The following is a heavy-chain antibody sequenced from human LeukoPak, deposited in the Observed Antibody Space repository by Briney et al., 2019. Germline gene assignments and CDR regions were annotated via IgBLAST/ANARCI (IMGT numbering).Heavy chain of an antibody. J-gene: IGHJ4*02. CDR2: IYYSVST. CDR3: ARDAGYGDYV. D-gene: IGHD4-17*01. Sequence: PSETLSLTCPVSGGSISSYYWSWIRQPPGKGLEWIGYIYYSVSTNYNPSLKSRVTISVDTSKNQFSLKLSSVTAADTAVYYCARDAGYGDYVWGQGTLVTVSS. CDR1: GGSISSYY. V-gene: IGHV4-59*01.